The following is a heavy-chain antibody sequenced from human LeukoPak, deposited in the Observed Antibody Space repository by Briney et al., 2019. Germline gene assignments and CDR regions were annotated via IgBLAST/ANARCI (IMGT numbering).Heavy chain of an antibody. CDR2: INHSGSA. V-gene: IGHV4-34*01. CDR3: ARERASNNFNNWLDP. J-gene: IGHJ5*02. Sequence: PSKTLSLTCAVYGGSFSDYWSWIRQPPGKGLEWIGDINHSGSANYNPSLKSRVTISVDMSVRQFFLKISPVIVADTAIYYCARERASNNFNNWLDPWGPGTLVTVSS. D-gene: IGHD1-20*01. CDR1: GGSFSDY.